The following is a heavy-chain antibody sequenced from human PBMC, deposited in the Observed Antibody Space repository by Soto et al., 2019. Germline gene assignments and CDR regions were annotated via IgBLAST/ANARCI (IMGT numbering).Heavy chain of an antibody. CDR2: IYHSGST. D-gene: IGHD5-12*01. Sequence: SLSLTCTVSGGSISSGGYSWSWIRQPPGKGLEWIGYIYHSGSTYYNPSLKSRVTISVDRSKNQFSLKLSSVTAADTAVYYCAAGGGLPRYYWGQGTLVTVSS. J-gene: IGHJ4*02. CDR3: AAGGGLPRYY. V-gene: IGHV4-30-2*01. CDR1: GGSISSGGYS.